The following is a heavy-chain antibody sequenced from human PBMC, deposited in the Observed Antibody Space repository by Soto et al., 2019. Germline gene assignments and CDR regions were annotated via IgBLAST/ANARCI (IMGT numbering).Heavy chain of an antibody. CDR1: GYTLTELS. CDR2: INPNSGGT. J-gene: IGHJ4*02. V-gene: IGHV1-2*04. Sequence: ASVKVSCKVSGYTLTELSMHWVRQAPGKGLEWMGWINPNSGGTNYAQKSQGWVTMTRDTSISTAYMELSRLRSDDTAVYYCARGSSKEWLVRYYFDYWGQGTLVTVSS. D-gene: IGHD6-19*01. CDR3: ARGSSKEWLVRYYFDY.